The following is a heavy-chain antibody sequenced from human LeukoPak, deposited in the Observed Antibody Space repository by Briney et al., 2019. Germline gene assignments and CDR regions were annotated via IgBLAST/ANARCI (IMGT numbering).Heavy chain of an antibody. CDR1: GFTFTSSA. Sequence: GTSVKVSCKASGFTFTSSAMQWVRQARGQRLEWIGWIVVGSGNTNYAQKFQERVTITRDMSTSTAYMELSSLRSEDTAVYYCARGPVGYCSGGSCYGRTYYYYMDVWGKGTTVTVSS. J-gene: IGHJ6*03. V-gene: IGHV1-58*02. CDR2: IVVGSGNT. CDR3: ARGPVGYCSGGSCYGRTYYYYMDV. D-gene: IGHD2-15*01.